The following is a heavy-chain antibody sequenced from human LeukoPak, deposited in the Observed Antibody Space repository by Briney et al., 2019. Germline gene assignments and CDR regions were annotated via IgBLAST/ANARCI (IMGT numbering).Heavy chain of an antibody. CDR2: IIPIFGTA. CDR3: ARGIAAAGDYFDY. V-gene: IGHV1-69*05. Sequence: ASVKVSCKASGGTFNSYAISWVRQAPGKGLEWMGGIIPIFGTANYAQKFQGRVTITTDESTSTAYMELSSLRSEDTAVYYCARGIAAAGDYFDYWGQGTLVTVSS. D-gene: IGHD6-13*01. J-gene: IGHJ4*02. CDR1: GGTFNSYA.